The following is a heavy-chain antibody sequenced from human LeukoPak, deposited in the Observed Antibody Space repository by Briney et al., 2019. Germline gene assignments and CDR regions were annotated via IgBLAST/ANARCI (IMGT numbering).Heavy chain of an antibody. J-gene: IGHJ4*02. D-gene: IGHD6-19*01. Sequence: SETLSLTCAVSGYSISSGYYWGWIRQPPGKGLEWIVSIYHSGSTYYNPSLKSRVTISVDTSKNQFSLKLSSVTAADTAVYYCARVVVIAVAVPRSYYFDYWGQGTLVTVSS. CDR1: GYSISSGYY. V-gene: IGHV4-38-2*01. CDR3: ARVVVIAVAVPRSYYFDY. CDR2: IYHSGST.